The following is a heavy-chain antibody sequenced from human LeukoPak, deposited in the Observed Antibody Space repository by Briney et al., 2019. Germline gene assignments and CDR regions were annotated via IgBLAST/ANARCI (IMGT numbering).Heavy chain of an antibody. D-gene: IGHD4-17*01. J-gene: IGHJ5*02. CDR3: ARQVTTSWFDP. CDR1: GYSFTTSW. Sequence: GKSLKISCKASGYSFTTSWIGWVRQMPGKGLEWMGIIYPGDSDTRYSPSFQGQVTISADKSISTAYLQWSSLKASDTAMYYCARQVTTSWFDPWGQGTLVTVSS. CDR2: IYPGDSDT. V-gene: IGHV5-51*01.